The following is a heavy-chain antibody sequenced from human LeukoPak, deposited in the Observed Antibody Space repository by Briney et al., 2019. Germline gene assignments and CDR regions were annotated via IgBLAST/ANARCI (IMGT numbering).Heavy chain of an antibody. CDR1: GFTFKFYW. J-gene: IGHJ5*02. V-gene: IGHV3-74*01. D-gene: IGHD2-15*01. Sequence: PGGSLRLSCAASGFTFKFYWMHWVRQVPGKRPVWVSRINDDGSDTIYADSVRGRFTISRDDAKNTVYLQMNNLRAEDTAVYYCVRGGPSTWSWGQGTLVTVSS. CDR2: INDDGSDT. CDR3: VRGGPSTWS.